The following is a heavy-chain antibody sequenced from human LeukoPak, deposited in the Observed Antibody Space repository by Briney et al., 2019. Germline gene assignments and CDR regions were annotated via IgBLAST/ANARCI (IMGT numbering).Heavy chain of an antibody. CDR3: ATVSGYSSSWFDY. CDR2: IIAGNGNT. V-gene: IGHV1-3*01. CDR1: GYTFTTYP. D-gene: IGHD6-13*01. J-gene: IGHJ4*02. Sequence: ASVKVSCKASGYTFTTYPMQWVRQAPGQRLEWMGWIIAGNGNTKYSQKFQGRVTITRDTSASTAYIELSSLRSQDTAVYYCATVSGYSSSWFDYWGQGTLVTVSS.